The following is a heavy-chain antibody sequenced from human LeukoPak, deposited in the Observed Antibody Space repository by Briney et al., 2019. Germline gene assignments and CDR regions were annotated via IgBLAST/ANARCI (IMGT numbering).Heavy chain of an antibody. D-gene: IGHD4-17*01. CDR3: ARDAPSTVTTVGPLDY. Sequence: GGSLRLSCAASGFTFSSYSINWVRQAPGRGLEWVSYISSSSSAIYYADSVKGRFTISRDNAKNSLYLQMNSLGAEDTAVYYCARDAPSTVTTVGPLDYWGQGTLVTVSS. J-gene: IGHJ4*02. CDR2: ISSSSSAI. V-gene: IGHV3-48*04. CDR1: GFTFSSYS.